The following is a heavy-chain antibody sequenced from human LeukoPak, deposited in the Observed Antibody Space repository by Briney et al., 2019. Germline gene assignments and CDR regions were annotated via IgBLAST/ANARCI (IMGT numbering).Heavy chain of an antibody. V-gene: IGHV3-64*01. CDR3: ARVGAAASFDY. Sequence: GGSLRLSCAASGFTLSSYAMHWVRQAPGKGLEYVSAISSNGDSTYYANSVKGRFTISRDNSKNTLYLQMGSLRTEDMAVYYCARVGAAASFDYWGQGTLVTVTS. D-gene: IGHD2-15*01. J-gene: IGHJ4*02. CDR1: GFTLSSYA. CDR2: ISSNGDST.